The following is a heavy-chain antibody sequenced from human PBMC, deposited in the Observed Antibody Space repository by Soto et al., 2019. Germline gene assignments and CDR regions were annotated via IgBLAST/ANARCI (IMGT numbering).Heavy chain of an antibody. CDR1: GDASSASTRYY. D-gene: IGHD3-3*01. CDR3: ERQYITVFGEINFTLVLDYLDF. J-gene: IGHJ4*02. Sequence: SETLPLGCAGCGDASSASTRYYCGWVGQVPGGGLLCIGSIYYSGTAYYNPSLKSRVTVSLERSTNQFSLRLSSVTAADTDVYYCERQYITVFGEINFTLVLDYLDFWGQGTPVTVPS. V-gene: IGHV4-39*01. CDR2: IYYSGTA.